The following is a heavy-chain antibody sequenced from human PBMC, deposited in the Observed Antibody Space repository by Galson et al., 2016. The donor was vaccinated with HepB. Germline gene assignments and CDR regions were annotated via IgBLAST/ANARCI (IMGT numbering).Heavy chain of an antibody. Sequence: SLRLSCAASGFPFSTYGMHWVRQAPGKGLEWVAIIKEDGSDKHYVDSVKGRFTISRDNAKNSLYLQMDSLRGEDTAVYYCARGSGYLIDYWGQGTLVTVSS. D-gene: IGHD5-18*01. J-gene: IGHJ4*02. CDR3: ARGSGYLIDY. V-gene: IGHV3-7*04. CDR2: IKEDGSDK. CDR1: GFPFSTYG.